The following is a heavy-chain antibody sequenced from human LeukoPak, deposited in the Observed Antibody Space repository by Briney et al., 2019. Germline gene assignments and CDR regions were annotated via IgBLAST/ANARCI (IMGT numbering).Heavy chain of an antibody. Sequence: GGSLRLSCAASGFTSSSYAMSWVRQAPGKGLEWVSAISDSGSPIYYTDSVKGRFTISRDNAKNSLYLQMNSLRAEDTAVYYCAREVGAIDYSGQGTLVTVSS. CDR2: ISDSGSPI. CDR1: GFTSSSYA. V-gene: IGHV3-21*01. D-gene: IGHD1-26*01. J-gene: IGHJ4*02. CDR3: AREVGAIDY.